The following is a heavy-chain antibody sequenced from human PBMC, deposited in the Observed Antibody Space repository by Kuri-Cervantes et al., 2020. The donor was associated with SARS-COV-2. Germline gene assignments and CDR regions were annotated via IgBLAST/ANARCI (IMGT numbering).Heavy chain of an antibody. V-gene: IGHV3-49*04. Sequence: GESLKISCTASGFTFGDYAMSWVRQAPGKGLEWVGFIRSKAYGGTTEYAASVKGRFTISRDDSKSIAYLQMNSLKTEDTAVYYCTGLWFAVYHMDVWGNGTTVTVSS. CDR2: IRSKAYGGTT. CDR1: GFTFGDYA. J-gene: IGHJ6*03. D-gene: IGHD3-10*01. CDR3: TGLWFAVYHMDV.